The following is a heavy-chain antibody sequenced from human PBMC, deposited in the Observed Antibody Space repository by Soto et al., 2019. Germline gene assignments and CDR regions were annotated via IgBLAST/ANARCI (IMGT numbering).Heavy chain of an antibody. CDR2: IYYSGST. CDR3: ARVRYDVLTGYYMHDY. V-gene: IGHV4-59*01. Sequence: SETLSLTCTVSGGSMRSYYWSWIRQPPGKGLEWIGYIYYSGSTNYNPSLKSRVTISVDTSKNQFSLKLSSVTAADTAVYYCARVRYDVLTGYYMHDYWGQGTLVTVSS. CDR1: GGSMRSYY. D-gene: IGHD3-9*01. J-gene: IGHJ4*02.